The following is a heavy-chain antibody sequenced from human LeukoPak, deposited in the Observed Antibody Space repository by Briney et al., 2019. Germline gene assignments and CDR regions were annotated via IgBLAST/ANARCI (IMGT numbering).Heavy chain of an antibody. CDR1: GFTFSSYA. D-gene: IGHD6-13*01. CDR2: ISGSGGST. CDR3: APSAAAGQGY. Sequence: GGSLRLSCAASGFTFSSYAMSWVRQAPGKGLEWVSAISGSGGSTYYADSVKGRFTIARDNSKNTLYLQMNSLRAEDTAVSYCAPSAAAGQGYWGQGTLVTVSS. J-gene: IGHJ4*02. V-gene: IGHV3-23*01.